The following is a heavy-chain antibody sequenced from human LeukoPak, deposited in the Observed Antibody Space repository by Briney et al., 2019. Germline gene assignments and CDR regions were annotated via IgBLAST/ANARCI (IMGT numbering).Heavy chain of an antibody. J-gene: IGHJ6*02. Sequence: SETLSLTCAVSGGSISSSNWWSWVRQPPGKGLEWIGEIYHSGSTNYNPSLKSRVTISVDASKNQFSLKLSSVTAADTAVYYCARVPYCSSTSCYLRYYYYGMDVWGQGTTVAVSS. V-gene: IGHV4-4*02. CDR3: ARVPYCSSTSCYLRYYYYGMDV. CDR2: IYHSGST. D-gene: IGHD2-2*01. CDR1: GGSISSSNW.